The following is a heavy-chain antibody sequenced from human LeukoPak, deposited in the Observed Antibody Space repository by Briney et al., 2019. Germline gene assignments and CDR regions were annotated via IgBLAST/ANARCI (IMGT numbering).Heavy chain of an antibody. J-gene: IGHJ4*02. CDR2: IYYSGST. D-gene: IGHD3-22*01. CDR3: ARATEPHYYDSSGYYDY. CDR1: GXSISSGGYY. V-gene: IGHV4-31*03. Sequence: SETLSLTCTVSGXSISSGGYYWSWIRQHPGKGLEWIWYIYYSGSTYYNPSLKSRVTISVDTYKNQFSLKLSSVTAADTAVYYCARATEPHYYDSSGYYDYWGQGTLVTVSS.